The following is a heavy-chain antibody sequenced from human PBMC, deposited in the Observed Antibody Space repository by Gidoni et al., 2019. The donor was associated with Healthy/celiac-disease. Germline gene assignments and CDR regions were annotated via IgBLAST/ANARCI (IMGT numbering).Heavy chain of an antibody. J-gene: IGHJ3*02. D-gene: IGHD3-10*01. CDR1: GDSVSSNSAA. CDR2: TYYRSKWYN. V-gene: IGHV6-1*01. CDR3: AREEWATWFRESDRVDAFDI. Sequence: QVQLQQSGPGLVKPSQTLSLTCAISGDSVSSNSAAWNWIRQSPSRGLEWLGRTYYRSKWYNDYAVSVKSRITINPDTSKNQFSLQLNSVTPEDTAVYYCAREEWATWFRESDRVDAFDIWGQGTMVTVSS.